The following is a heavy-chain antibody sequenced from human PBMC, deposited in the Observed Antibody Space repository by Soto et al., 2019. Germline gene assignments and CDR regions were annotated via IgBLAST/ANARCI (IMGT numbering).Heavy chain of an antibody. CDR3: ARDLYYGDTLGYYGMDV. J-gene: IGHJ6*02. Sequence: QVQLQESGPGLVKPSQTLSLTCTVSGGSISSGGYYWSWIRQHPGKGLEWIGYIYYSGSTYYNPYLKSRVTISVDTSKNQFSLKLSSVTAADTAVYYCARDLYYGDTLGYYGMDVWGQGTTVTVSS. D-gene: IGHD4-17*01. CDR1: GGSISSGGYY. V-gene: IGHV4-31*03. CDR2: IYYSGST.